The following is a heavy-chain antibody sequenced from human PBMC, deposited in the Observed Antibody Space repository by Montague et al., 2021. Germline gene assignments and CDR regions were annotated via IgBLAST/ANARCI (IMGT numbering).Heavy chain of an antibody. V-gene: IGHV4-4*07. D-gene: IGHD1-26*01. Sequence: SETRSLTCTVFGDSINTYSWSWIRQPAGKGLEWIGRLSNGGSTNSNPSLKSRVSMSMDTSKNQFSLKLSSVTAADTAVYFCARDTVGASGYFYYYYMDVWGRGTTVTVSS. CDR1: GDSINTYS. J-gene: IGHJ6*03. CDR3: ARDTVGASGYFYYYYMDV. CDR2: LSNGGST.